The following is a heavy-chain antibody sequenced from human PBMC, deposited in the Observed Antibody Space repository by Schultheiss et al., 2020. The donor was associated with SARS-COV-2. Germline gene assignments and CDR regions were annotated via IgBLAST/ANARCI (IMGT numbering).Heavy chain of an antibody. V-gene: IGHV4-34*01. CDR3: ATLYYYGSGSYRYYFDY. Sequence: SETLSLTCAVYGGSFSGYYWSWIRQPPGKGLEWIGEINHSGSTNYNPSLKSRVTISVDTSKNQSSLKLSSVTAADTAVYYCATLYYYGSGSYRYYFDYWGQGTPVTVSS. D-gene: IGHD3-10*01. CDR1: GGSFSGYY. J-gene: IGHJ4*02. CDR2: INHSGST.